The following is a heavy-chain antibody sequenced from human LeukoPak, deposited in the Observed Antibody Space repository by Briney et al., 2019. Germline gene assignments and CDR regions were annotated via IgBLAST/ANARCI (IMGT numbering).Heavy chain of an antibody. CDR3: ARSDGSGSYLLY. CDR1: GFTFSSYS. V-gene: IGHV3-21*01. J-gene: IGHJ4*02. Sequence: AGGSLRLSCAASGFTFSSYSMNWVRQAPGKGLEWVSSISSSSSYIYYADSVKGRFTISRDNAKNSLYLQMNSLRAEDTAVYYCARSDGSGSYLLYWGQGTLVTVSS. D-gene: IGHD3-10*01. CDR2: ISSSSSYI.